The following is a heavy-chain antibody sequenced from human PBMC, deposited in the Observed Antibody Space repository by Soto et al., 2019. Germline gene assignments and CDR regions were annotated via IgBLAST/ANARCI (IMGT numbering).Heavy chain of an antibody. CDR3: VRATYFSHSSGYTRCFDY. CDR2: SRDKAQGYSA. J-gene: IGHJ4*02. D-gene: IGHD3-22*01. CDR1: GFTLSDHY. V-gene: IGHV3-72*01. Sequence: EVQLVESGGGLVQPGGSLRLSCAGSGFTLSDHYIDWVRQAPGKGLEWVGRSRDKAQGYSAAYAASVKGRFTTSRDESTNSVYLQMNSLKTEDTAVYYCVRATYFSHSSGYTRCFDYWGQGTLVTVSS.